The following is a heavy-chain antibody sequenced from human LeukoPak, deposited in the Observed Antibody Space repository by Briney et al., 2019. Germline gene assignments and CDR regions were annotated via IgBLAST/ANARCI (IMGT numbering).Heavy chain of an antibody. CDR3: ARGYVAGQHFDS. V-gene: IGHV3-48*03. J-gene: IGHJ4*02. Sequence: GGSLRLSCAASGFTFSSYEMNWVRQAPGKGLEWVSYISSSGSTIYYADSVKGRFLISRDNAKNSLYLQLNSLRAEDTAVYYCARGYVAGQHFDSWGQGTLVTVSS. CDR1: GFTFSSYE. D-gene: IGHD6-19*01. CDR2: ISSSGSTI.